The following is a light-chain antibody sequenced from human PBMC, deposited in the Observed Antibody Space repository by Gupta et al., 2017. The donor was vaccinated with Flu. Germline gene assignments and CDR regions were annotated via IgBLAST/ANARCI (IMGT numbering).Light chain of an antibody. J-gene: IGKJ5*01. CDR1: QSVSSY. CDR2: DAS. CDR3: QQRSNWPPLT. V-gene: IGKV3-11*01. Sequence: EIVLTQSPATLSLSPGERATLSCRASQSVSSYLAWYQQKPGQAPRLLIYDASNRATGIPARFSGSGSGTDVTLTISSREPEDFAVYYCQQRSNWPPLTFGQGTRLEIK.